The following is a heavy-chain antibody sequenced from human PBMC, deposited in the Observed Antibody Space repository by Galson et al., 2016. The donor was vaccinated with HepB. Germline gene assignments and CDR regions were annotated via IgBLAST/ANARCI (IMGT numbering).Heavy chain of an antibody. D-gene: IGHD2-2*01. CDR1: GFTFSSYA. CDR3: AKDSGFGGYCSGTTCNSFDY. J-gene: IGHJ4*02. Sequence: SLRLSCAASGFTFSSYAMHWVRQAPGKGLEWVGVIWDETSDKYDADSVRGRFTNSRDTSKNTVYLQMHSLRPEDTALYFCAKDSGFGGYCSGTTCNSFDYWGQGTLVTVSS. V-gene: IGHV3-33*03. CDR2: IWDETSDK.